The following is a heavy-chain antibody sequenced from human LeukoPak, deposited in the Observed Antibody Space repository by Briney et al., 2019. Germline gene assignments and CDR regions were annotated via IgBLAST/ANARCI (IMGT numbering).Heavy chain of an antibody. CDR2: IYYSGST. Sequence: PSETLSLTCTVSGGSLSNYYWSWIRQYPGQGLEWIGYIYYSGSTTYNPSLKSRVTISVDTSKNQFSLKLTSVTAADTAVYYWARAGGNRFDPWGQGILVTVSS. D-gene: IGHD3-10*01. CDR3: ARAGGNRFDP. V-gene: IGHV4-59*01. J-gene: IGHJ5*02. CDR1: GGSLSNYY.